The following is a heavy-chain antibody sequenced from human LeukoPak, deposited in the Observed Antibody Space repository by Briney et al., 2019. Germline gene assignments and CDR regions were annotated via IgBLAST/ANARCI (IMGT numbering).Heavy chain of an antibody. D-gene: IGHD3-22*01. CDR1: GFTFSSNS. J-gene: IGHJ4*02. V-gene: IGHV3-21*01. Sequence: KPGGSLRLSCAASGFTFSSNSRNWVRQAPGKGREWVLSISSSSSYIYYAYSVKGRFTISRDNAKTSLYLQMNSLRAEDTAVYYCARSYYYDSSGYYYWGQGTLVTVSS. CDR2: ISSSSSYI. CDR3: ARSYYYDSSGYYY.